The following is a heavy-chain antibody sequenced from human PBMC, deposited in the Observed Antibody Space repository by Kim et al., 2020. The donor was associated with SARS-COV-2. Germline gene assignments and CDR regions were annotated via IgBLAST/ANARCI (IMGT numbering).Heavy chain of an antibody. CDR3: ASRSSGSYPFDH. Sequence: SYNPTPKSRGTISVDTSKNQFSLKLSSVTAADTAMYYCASRSSGSYPFDHWGQGTLVTVSS. J-gene: IGHJ4*02. V-gene: IGHV4-59*01. D-gene: IGHD3-22*01.